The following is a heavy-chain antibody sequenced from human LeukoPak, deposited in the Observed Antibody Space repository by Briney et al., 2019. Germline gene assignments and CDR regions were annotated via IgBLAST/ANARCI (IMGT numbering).Heavy chain of an antibody. V-gene: IGHV3-23*01. CDR1: GFTFSSYA. J-gene: IGHJ4*02. CDR3: AKEAVRDMAYDY. Sequence: GGSLRLSFAAAGFTFSSYAMSWVRQPPGKGLELVSASSGSASSTYYADSVKGRFTISRDNSNNTLYLQMNSLRADDTAVYYCAKEAVRDMAYDYWGQGTLVIVSS. CDR2: SSGSASST. D-gene: IGHD2-15*01.